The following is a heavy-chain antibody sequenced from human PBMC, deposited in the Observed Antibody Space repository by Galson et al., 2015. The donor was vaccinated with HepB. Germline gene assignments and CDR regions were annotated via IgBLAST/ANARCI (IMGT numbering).Heavy chain of an antibody. D-gene: IGHD1-26*01. CDR2: IFHSGST. V-gene: IGHV4-4*02. CDR3: ARIRQSLLPVGREYYFDS. CDR1: GGSVSSSNW. J-gene: IGHJ4*02. Sequence: SETLSLTCGVSGGSVSSSNWWSWVRQPPGKGLEWIGEIFHSGSTNYRPSLKSRVTMSVDKSKNQFSLRLSSVTAADTAMYYCARIRQSLLPVGREYYFDSWGQGTLVTVSS.